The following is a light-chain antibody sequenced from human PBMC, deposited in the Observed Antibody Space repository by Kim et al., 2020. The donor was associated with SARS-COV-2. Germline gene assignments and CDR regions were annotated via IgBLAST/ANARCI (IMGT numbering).Light chain of an antibody. V-gene: IGKV3-11*01. CDR2: DAF. Sequence: PPLSPGESATLSCRASQSIGSSLAWYQHKPGQAPRLLIYDAFNRATGIPARFSGSGSGTDFTLTISSLEPEDFAVYYCQQRSNWYTFGQGTKLEI. CDR1: QSIGSS. J-gene: IGKJ2*01. CDR3: QQRSNWYT.